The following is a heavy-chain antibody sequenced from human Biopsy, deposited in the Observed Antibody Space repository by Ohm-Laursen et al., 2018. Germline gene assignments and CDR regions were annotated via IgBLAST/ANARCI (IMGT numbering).Heavy chain of an antibody. J-gene: IGHJ5*02. CDR1: GGSISSSSTYY. Sequence: SETLSLTCTVSGGSISSSSTYYWAWLRQPPGKGLEWIGSIYNTETTFYNPSLKSRVTISIDTSTNQFSLKVSSVTAADTALYFCAGHPTGFWFDPWGHGTLVTVSS. CDR3: AGHPTGFWFDP. V-gene: IGHV4-39*01. CDR2: IYNTETT.